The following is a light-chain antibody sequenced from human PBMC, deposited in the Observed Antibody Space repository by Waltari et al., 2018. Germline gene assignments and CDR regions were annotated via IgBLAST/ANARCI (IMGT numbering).Light chain of an antibody. V-gene: IGKV3-15*01. CDR3: QQYNNWPPSFT. CDR1: QSVSSN. Sequence: EIVMTQSPATLSVSPGERATLSCRASQSVSSNLAWYQQKPGQAPRLLIYGASTMATGIPARFSGSGSGTEFTLTISSLQSEDFAVYYCQQYNNWPPSFTFGPGTKVDIK. J-gene: IGKJ3*01. CDR2: GAS.